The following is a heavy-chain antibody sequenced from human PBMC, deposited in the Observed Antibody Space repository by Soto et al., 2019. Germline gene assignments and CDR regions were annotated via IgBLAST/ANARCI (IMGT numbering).Heavy chain of an antibody. Sequence: GGSLRLSCAASGFTFSSYGMHWVRQAPGKGLEWVAVIWYDGSNKYYADSVKGRFTISRDNSKNTLYLQMNSLRAEDTAVYYCARGTYYYDSSGYKNLYYFDYWGQGTLVTVSS. CDR2: IWYDGSNK. J-gene: IGHJ4*02. V-gene: IGHV3-33*01. D-gene: IGHD3-22*01. CDR3: ARGTYYYDSSGYKNLYYFDY. CDR1: GFTFSSYG.